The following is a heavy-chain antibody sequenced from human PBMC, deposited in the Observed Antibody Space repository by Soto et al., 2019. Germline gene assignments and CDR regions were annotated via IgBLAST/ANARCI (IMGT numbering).Heavy chain of an antibody. CDR3: ASSYYYGSGSMTPGAFDI. V-gene: IGHV3-23*01. J-gene: IGHJ3*02. D-gene: IGHD3-10*01. Sequence: QPGGSLRLSCAASGFTFSGYAMSWVRQAPGKGLEWVSAISGSGGSTYYADSVKGRFTISRDNSKNTLYLQMNSLRAEDTAVYYCASSYYYGSGSMTPGAFDIWGQGTMVTVSS. CDR2: ISGSGGST. CDR1: GFTFSGYA.